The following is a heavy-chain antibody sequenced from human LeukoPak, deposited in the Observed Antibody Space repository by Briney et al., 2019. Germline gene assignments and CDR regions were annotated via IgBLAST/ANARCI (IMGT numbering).Heavy chain of an antibody. CDR1: VYTFTGYY. CDR3: ARGSIIAATGTGLSS. CDR2: INPNSGDT. V-gene: IGHV1-2*02. D-gene: IGHD6-13*01. J-gene: IGHJ4*02. Sequence: GASVKVSCKASVYTFTGYYIHWVRQAPGQGLEWMGWINPNSGDTQYAQNFHGRVTMTRDTPSSSAYMELNRLASDDTAVYYCARGSIIAATGTGLSSWGQGTLVTVSS.